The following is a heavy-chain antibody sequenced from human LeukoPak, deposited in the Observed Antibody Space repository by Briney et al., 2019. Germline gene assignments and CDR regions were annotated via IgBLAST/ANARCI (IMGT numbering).Heavy chain of an antibody. Sequence: GGSLRLSCAASGFTFSSYAMSWVRQAPGKGLEWVSGISWNSGSIGYADSVKGRFTISRDNAKNSLYLQMNSLRAEDTALYYCAKDTTYSSSSFVFDYWGQGTLVTVSS. D-gene: IGHD6-6*01. CDR3: AKDTTYSSSSFVFDY. V-gene: IGHV3-9*01. J-gene: IGHJ4*02. CDR2: ISWNSGSI. CDR1: GFTFSSYA.